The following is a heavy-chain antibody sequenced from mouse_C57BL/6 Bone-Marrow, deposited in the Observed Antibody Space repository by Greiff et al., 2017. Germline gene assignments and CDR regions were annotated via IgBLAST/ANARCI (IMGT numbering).Heavy chain of an antibody. D-gene: IGHD1-1*01. Sequence: VQLQQSGAELVRPGASVTLSCKASGYTFTDYEMHWVKQTPVHGLEWIGAIDPETGGTAYNQKFKGKAILTADKSSSTAYMELRSLTSEDSAVYYCTTITTVVYFDYWGQGTTLTVSS. CDR2: IDPETGGT. V-gene: IGHV1-15*01. J-gene: IGHJ2*01. CDR1: GYTFTDYE. CDR3: TTITTVVYFDY.